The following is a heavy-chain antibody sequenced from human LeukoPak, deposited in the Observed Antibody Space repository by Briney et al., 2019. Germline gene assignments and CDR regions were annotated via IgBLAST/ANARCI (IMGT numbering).Heavy chain of an antibody. D-gene: IGHD3-10*01. CDR3: ARDLGERDSPDY. V-gene: IGHV3-21*01. CDR2: ITPSSSYI. Sequence: PGGSLRLSCTPSGIAFRSYTMNWVRQAPGKGLEWVSSITPSSSYIYYADSVKGRFTISRDSAKNSVFLQMNSLRAEDTAVYYCARDLGERDSPDYWGQGTLVTVSS. CDR1: GIAFRSYT. J-gene: IGHJ4*02.